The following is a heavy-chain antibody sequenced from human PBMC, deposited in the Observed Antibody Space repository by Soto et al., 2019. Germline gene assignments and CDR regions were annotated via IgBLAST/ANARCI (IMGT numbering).Heavy chain of an antibody. J-gene: IGHJ4*02. D-gene: IGHD2-21*02. CDR1: GGSIISGGYY. V-gene: IGHV4-31*03. CDR3: ARVLHGHCGGDCYRPYFDY. CDR2: IYYSGST. Sequence: PSETLSLTCTVSGGSIISGGYYWSWIRQHPGKGLEWIGYIYYSGSTYYNPSLKSRVTISVDTSKNQFSLKLSSVTAADTAVYYCARVLHGHCGGDCYRPYFDYWGQGTLVTAPQ.